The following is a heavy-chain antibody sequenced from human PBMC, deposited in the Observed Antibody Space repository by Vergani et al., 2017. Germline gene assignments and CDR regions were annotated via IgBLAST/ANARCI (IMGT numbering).Heavy chain of an antibody. D-gene: IGHD2-2*02. CDR1: GFALNRHA. CDR2: ISFDGTNE. CDR3: VRDRCLCAGGRCYTEAWDY. V-gene: IGHV3-30-3*01. J-gene: IGHJ4*02. Sequence: QVQLVESGGGVVQPGTSLRLSCVVSGFALNRHAMYWVRQAPGKELEWVVGISFDGTNEYYPDLVKGRFTISRDIAKNTLYLQVRSLRLEDTGVYHCVRDRCLCAGGRCYTEAWDYWGQGTLVTVSS.